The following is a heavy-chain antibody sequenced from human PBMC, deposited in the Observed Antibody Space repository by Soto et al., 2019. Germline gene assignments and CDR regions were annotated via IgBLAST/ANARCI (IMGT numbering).Heavy chain of an antibody. CDR3: ATAPIAAAGTNYYGMDV. J-gene: IGHJ6*02. CDR1: GGSISSGGYY. V-gene: IGHV4-31*03. D-gene: IGHD6-13*01. CDR2: IYYSGTT. Sequence: PSETLSLTCTVSGGSISSGGYYWSWIRQHPGKGLEWIGYIYYSGTTYYNPSLKSRVAISVDTSKNQFSLRLSSVAAADTAVYYCATAPIAAAGTNYYGMDVWGQGTTVTVSS.